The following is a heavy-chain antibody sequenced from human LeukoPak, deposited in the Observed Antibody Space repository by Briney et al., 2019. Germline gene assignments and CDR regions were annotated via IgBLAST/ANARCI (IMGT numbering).Heavy chain of an antibody. CDR3: AAANWGLFDY. CDR2: ISSRSSYI. J-gene: IGHJ4*02. V-gene: IGHV3-21*01. Sequence: GGSLRLSCAASGFTFRSYSMNWVRQAPGKGLEWVSSISSRSSYIYYADSVKGRFTIPRDNAKNSLYLQMSSLRAEDTAVYYCAAANWGLFDYWGQGTLVTVSS. D-gene: IGHD7-27*01. CDR1: GFTFRSYS.